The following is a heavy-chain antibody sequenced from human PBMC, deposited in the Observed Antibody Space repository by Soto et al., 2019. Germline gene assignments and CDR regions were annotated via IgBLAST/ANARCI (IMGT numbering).Heavy chain of an antibody. Sequence: PGESLKISCKGSGYSFTSYWISWVRQMPGKGLEWMGRIDPSDSYTNYSPSFQGHVTISADKSISTAYLQWSSLKASDTAMYYCARRVLAKREHYYYYGMDVWGQGTTVT. CDR3: ARRVLAKREHYYYYGMDV. CDR1: GYSFTSYW. D-gene: IGHD5-12*01. J-gene: IGHJ6*02. V-gene: IGHV5-10-1*01. CDR2: IDPSDSYT.